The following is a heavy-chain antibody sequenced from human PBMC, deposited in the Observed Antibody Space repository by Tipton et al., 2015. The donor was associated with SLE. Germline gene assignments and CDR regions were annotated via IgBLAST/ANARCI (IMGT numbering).Heavy chain of an antibody. CDR1: GFTFSSYE. CDR2: ISSSSSYI. CDR3: ARARGQLWLPDAFDI. Sequence: SLRLSCAASGFTFSSYEMTWVRQAPGKGLEWVSSISSSSSYIYYADSVKGRFTISRDNAKNSLYLQMNSLRAEDTAVYYCARARGQLWLPDAFDIWGQGTMVTVSS. D-gene: IGHD5-18*01. V-gene: IGHV3-21*03. J-gene: IGHJ3*02.